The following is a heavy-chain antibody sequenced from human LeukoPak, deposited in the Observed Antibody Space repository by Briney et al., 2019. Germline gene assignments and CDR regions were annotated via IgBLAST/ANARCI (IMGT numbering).Heavy chain of an antibody. V-gene: IGHV3-33*01. CDR1: GFTFSSYG. J-gene: IGHJ4*02. CDR3: ARGGGAVEMATITGLPNDY. CDR2: IWYDGGNK. D-gene: IGHD5-24*01. Sequence: GGSLRLSCAASGFTFSSYGMHWVRQAPGKGLEWVAVIWYDGGNKYYADSVKGRFTISRDNSKNTLYLQMNSLRAEDTAVYYCARGGGAVEMATITGLPNDYWGQGTLVTVSS.